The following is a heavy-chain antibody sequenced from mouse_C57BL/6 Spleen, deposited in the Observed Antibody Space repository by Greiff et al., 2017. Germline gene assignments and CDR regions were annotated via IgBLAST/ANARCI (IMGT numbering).Heavy chain of an antibody. CDR3: ARWAYCDYSEGYFDV. CDR2: IYPGSGNT. Sequence: QVQLKESGAELVRPGASVKLSCKASGYTFTDYYINWVKQRPGQGLEWIARIYPGSGNTYYNEKFKGKATLTAEKSSSTAYMQLSSLTSEDSAVYFCARWAYCDYSEGYFDVWGTGTTVTVSS. D-gene: IGHD2-4*01. J-gene: IGHJ1*03. V-gene: IGHV1-76*01. CDR1: GYTFTDYY.